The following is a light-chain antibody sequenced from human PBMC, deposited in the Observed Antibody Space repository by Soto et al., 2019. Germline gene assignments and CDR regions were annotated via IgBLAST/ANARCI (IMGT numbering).Light chain of an antibody. Sequence: DIQMTQSPSSLSASVGDRVTITCRASQRIINYLHWYQQKPGEAPKLLIYAASSLHSGVPSRFSGSGSGTDFTLAISSLQPADVATYYCQQSYSTPMTFGQGTKLEIK. CDR3: QQSYSTPMT. CDR1: QRIINY. V-gene: IGKV1-39*01. J-gene: IGKJ2*01. CDR2: AAS.